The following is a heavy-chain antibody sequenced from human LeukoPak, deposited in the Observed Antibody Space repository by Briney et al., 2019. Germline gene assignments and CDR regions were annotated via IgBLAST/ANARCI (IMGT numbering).Heavy chain of an antibody. CDR2: INHSGST. J-gene: IGHJ4*02. D-gene: IGHD2-15*01. CDR3: ARGQKGYCSGGSCYADYFDY. CDR1: GGSFSGYY. Sequence: SETLSLTCAVYGGSFSGYYWSWIRQPPGKGLEWIGEINHSGSTNYNPSLKSRVTISVDTSMNQFSLKLSSVTAADTAVYYCARGQKGYCSGGSCYADYFDYWGQGTLVTVSS. V-gene: IGHV4-34*01.